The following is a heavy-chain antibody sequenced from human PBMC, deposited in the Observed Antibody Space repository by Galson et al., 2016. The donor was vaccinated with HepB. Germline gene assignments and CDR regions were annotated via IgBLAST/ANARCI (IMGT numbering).Heavy chain of an antibody. Sequence: SVKVSCKASGGTFSSYAINWVRQAPGQGLEWMGGIIPIFGTANYAQKFQGRVTITADESTSTAYMELSRLRSEDTAIYYCAKAVRLGTLYYGMDVWGQGTTVTVSS. J-gene: IGHJ6*02. V-gene: IGHV1-69*13. CDR3: AKAVRLGTLYYGMDV. D-gene: IGHD5-12*01. CDR2: IIPIFGTA. CDR1: GGTFSSYA.